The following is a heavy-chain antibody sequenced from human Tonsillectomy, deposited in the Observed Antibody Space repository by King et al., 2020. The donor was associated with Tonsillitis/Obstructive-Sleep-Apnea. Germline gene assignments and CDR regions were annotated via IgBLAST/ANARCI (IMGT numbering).Heavy chain of an antibody. D-gene: IGHD2-2*01. CDR3: SRGGARRYCSSTSRPPYMDV. V-gene: IGHV4-34*01. J-gene: IGHJ6*03. Sequence: VQLQQWGAGLLKPSETLSLTCAVYGGSFSGYYWSWIRQPPGKGREWIGEINHSGSTNYNPSLKSRVTISVDTSKNQFSLKLSSVTAADTAVYYWSRGGARRYCSSTSRPPYMDVWGKGTTVTVSS. CDR2: INHSGST. CDR1: GGSFSGYY.